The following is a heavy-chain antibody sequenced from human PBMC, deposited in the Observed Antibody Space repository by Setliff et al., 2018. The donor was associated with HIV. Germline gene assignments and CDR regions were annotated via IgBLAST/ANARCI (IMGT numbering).Heavy chain of an antibody. V-gene: IGHV1-2*02. J-gene: IGHJ4*02. D-gene: IGHD3-10*01. CDR3: ARARDGFNFGLKY. CDR1: GYTFSGYY. Sequence: ASVKVSCKTSGYTFSGYYLHWVRRAPGQGLEWMGWINPNSGATNYAQSFQGRVTMTRDTSISTAYMDLSSLTSDDTAVYYCARARDGFNFGLKYWGEGTLVTVSS. CDR2: INPNSGAT.